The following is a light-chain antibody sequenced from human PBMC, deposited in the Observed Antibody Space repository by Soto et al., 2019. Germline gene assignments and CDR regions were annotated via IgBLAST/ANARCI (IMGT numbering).Light chain of an antibody. CDR3: TSSTTDSLYV. CDR2: KVS. CDR1: SSDVGGPNY. J-gene: IGLJ1*01. V-gene: IGLV2-14*01. Sequence: QSVLTQPASVSGYPGQSITISCTGTSSDVGGPNYVSWYQQYPGKVPKLLINKVSNRPSGVSNRFSGSKSAYTASLTISGLQAEDEADYFCTSSTTDSLYVFGTGTKVTVL.